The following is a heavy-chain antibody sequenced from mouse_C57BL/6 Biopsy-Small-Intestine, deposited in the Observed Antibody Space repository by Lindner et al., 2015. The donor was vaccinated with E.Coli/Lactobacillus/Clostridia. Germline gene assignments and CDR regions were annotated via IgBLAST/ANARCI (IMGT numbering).Heavy chain of an antibody. CDR1: GYTFTSYV. V-gene: IGHV1-14*01. CDR3: ARSGYYSNYGMDY. D-gene: IGHD2-5*01. Sequence: VQLQESGPELVKPGASVKMSCKASGYTFTSYVMHWVKQKPGQGLEWIGYINPYNDGTNYNEKFKGKATLTSDKSSSTAYMELSSLTSEDSAVYYCARSGYYSNYGMDYWGQGTSVIVSS. CDR2: INPYNDGT. J-gene: IGHJ4*01.